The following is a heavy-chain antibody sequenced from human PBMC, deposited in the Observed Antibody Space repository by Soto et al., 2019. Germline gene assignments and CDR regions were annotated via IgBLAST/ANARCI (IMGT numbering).Heavy chain of an antibody. V-gene: IGHV4-39*01. CDR2: IYYSGST. J-gene: IGHJ6*02. CDR3: ARHSSCIAARQDYYYYGMDV. Sequence: SETLSLTCTVSGGSISSSSYYWGWIRQPPGKGLEWIGSIYYSGSTYYNPSLKSRVTISVDTSKNQFSLKLSSVTAADTAVYYCARHSSCIAARQDYYYYGMDVWGQGTTVTVSS. D-gene: IGHD6-6*01. CDR1: GGSISSSSYY.